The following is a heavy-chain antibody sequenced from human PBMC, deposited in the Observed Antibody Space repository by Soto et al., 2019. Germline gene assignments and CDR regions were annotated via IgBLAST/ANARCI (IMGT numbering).Heavy chain of an antibody. V-gene: IGHV1-18*01. CDR3: ARDQWLDEINSSYYYYYGMDV. J-gene: IGHJ6*02. CDR2: ISAYNGNT. D-gene: IGHD6-19*01. Sequence: ASVKVSCKASGYTFTSYGISWVRQAPGQGLEWMGWISAYNGNTNYAQKLQGRVTMTTDTSTSTAYMELRSLRSDDTAVYYCARDQWLDEINSSYYYYYGMDVWGQGTTVTVSS. CDR1: GYTFTSYG.